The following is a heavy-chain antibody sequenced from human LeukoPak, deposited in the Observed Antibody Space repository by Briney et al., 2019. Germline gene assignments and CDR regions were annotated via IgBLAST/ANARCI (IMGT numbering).Heavy chain of an antibody. V-gene: IGHV4-61*02. CDR1: GDSISSGDYY. D-gene: IGHD1-1*01. CDR3: ARDRRGARYSLSYWYFDL. J-gene: IGHJ2*01. Sequence: SETLSLTCTVSGDSISSGDYYWSWIRQPAGKGLEWIGRISSSGSTNYNPSLKSRVTISVDTSKNQFSLNLTSATAADTAVYYCARDRRGARYSLSYWYFDLWGRGTLVTVSS. CDR2: ISSSGST.